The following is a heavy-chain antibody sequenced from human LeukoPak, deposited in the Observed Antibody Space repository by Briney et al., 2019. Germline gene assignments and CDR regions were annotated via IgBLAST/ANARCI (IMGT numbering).Heavy chain of an antibody. V-gene: IGHV3-30-3*01. D-gene: IGHD6-13*01. CDR2: ISYDGSNK. CDR3: AGSSSWYRGAFDY. Sequence: GGSLRLSCAASGFTLSSYAMHWVRQAPGKGLEWVAVISYDGSNKYYADSVKGRFTISRDNSKNTLYLQMNSLRAEDTAVYYCAGSSSWYRGAFDYWGQGTLVTVSS. J-gene: IGHJ4*02. CDR1: GFTLSSYA.